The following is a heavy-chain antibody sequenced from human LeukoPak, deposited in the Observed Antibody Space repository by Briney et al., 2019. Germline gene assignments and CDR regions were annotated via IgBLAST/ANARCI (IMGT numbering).Heavy chain of an antibody. J-gene: IGHJ4*02. Sequence: GGSLRLSCAASGFTFSSYWMSWVRQAPGKGLEWVANIKQDGSEKYYVDSVKGRFTISRDNAKNSLYLQMNSLRAEDTAAYYCARDGMATATHFDYWGQGTLVTVSS. CDR1: GFTFSSYW. D-gene: IGHD5-24*01. CDR3: ARDGMATATHFDY. CDR2: IKQDGSEK. V-gene: IGHV3-7*01.